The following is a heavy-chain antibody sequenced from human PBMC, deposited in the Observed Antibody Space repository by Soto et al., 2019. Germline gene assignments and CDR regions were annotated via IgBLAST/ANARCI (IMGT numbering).Heavy chain of an antibody. V-gene: IGHV1-8*01. J-gene: IGHJ4*02. CDR1: GYTFTAYH. CDR2: MNPNNGDT. Sequence: QVQLVQSGTEVREPGASVKVSCKSSGYTFTAYHINWVRQATGQGLEWMGSMNPNNGDTIYAQKFQGRVTMTRSTSITTAYMALNSLRSDDTAMYYCARAHDSGDVDYWGQGTLVTVSS. D-gene: IGHD4-17*01. CDR3: ARAHDSGDVDY.